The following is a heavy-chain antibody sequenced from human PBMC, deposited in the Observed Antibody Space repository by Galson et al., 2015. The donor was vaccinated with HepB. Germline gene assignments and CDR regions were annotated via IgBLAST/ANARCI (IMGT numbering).Heavy chain of an antibody. CDR3: ATGSTGYFDY. Sequence: SLRLSCAASGFTFSSYWMHWVRRAPGKGLVWVSRINTDGSSTSYADSVKGRFTISRDNAKNTLYLQMNSLRAEDTAVYYCATGSTGYFDYWGQGTQVTVSS. D-gene: IGHD3-10*01. J-gene: IGHJ4*02. V-gene: IGHV3-74*01. CDR1: GFTFSSYW. CDR2: INTDGSST.